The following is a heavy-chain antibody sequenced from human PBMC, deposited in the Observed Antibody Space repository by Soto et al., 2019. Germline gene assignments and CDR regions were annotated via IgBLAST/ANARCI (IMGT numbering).Heavy chain of an antibody. CDR2: IYSGGSI. Sequence: EVQLVESGGGLVQPGGSLRLSCAASGFTVSSNYMSWVRQAPGKGLEWVSVIYSGGSIFYADSVKARFTISRDNSKNTLYLQMNSLRAEDTAVYYCARHRGNGGANIFDYWGQGTLVTVSS. CDR3: ARHRGNGGANIFDY. D-gene: IGHD2-21*01. J-gene: IGHJ4*02. CDR1: GFTVSSNY. V-gene: IGHV3-66*04.